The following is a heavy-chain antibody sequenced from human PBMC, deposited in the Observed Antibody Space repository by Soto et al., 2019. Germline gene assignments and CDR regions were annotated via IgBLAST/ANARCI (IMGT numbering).Heavy chain of an antibody. J-gene: IGHJ6*03. CDR1: GFTFSSYW. Sequence: GGSLRLSCAASGFTFSSYWMSWVRQAPGKGLEWVANIKQDGSEKYRVDSVKGRFTISRDNAKNSLYLQMNSLRAEDTAVYYCAREGYYDFWSGYYSPSYYYYYMDVWGKGTTVTVSS. D-gene: IGHD3-3*01. CDR2: IKQDGSEK. V-gene: IGHV3-7*01. CDR3: AREGYYDFWSGYYSPSYYYYYMDV.